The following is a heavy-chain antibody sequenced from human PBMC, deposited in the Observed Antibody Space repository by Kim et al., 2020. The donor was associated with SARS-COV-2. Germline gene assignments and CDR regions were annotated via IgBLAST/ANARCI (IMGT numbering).Heavy chain of an antibody. CDR2: IYYSGST. D-gene: IGHD3-3*01. CDR3: ARVSYDFWSGYHTGLYFDY. Sequence: SETLSLTCTVSGGSISSYYWSWIRQPPGKGLEWIGYIYYSGSTNYNPSLKSRVTISVDTSKNQFSLKLSSVTAADTAVYYCARVSYDFWSGYHTGLYFDYWGQGTLVTVSS. CDR1: GGSISSYY. J-gene: IGHJ4*02. V-gene: IGHV4-59*13.